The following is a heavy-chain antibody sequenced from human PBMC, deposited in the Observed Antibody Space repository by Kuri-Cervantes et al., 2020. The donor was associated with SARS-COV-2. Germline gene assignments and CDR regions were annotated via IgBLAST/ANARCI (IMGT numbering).Heavy chain of an antibody. Sequence: GESLKISCAASGFTFSSYAMSWVRQAPGKGLEWVSSITGSGVTSYYADSVKGRFTISRDNSKNTVYLQMNSLRAEDTAVYLCAKAGGGSSSSPFFDYWGQGNLVPVAS. V-gene: IGHV3-23*01. CDR2: ITGSGVTS. D-gene: IGHD6-6*01. CDR1: GFTFSSYA. J-gene: IGHJ4*02. CDR3: AKAGGGSSSSPFFDY.